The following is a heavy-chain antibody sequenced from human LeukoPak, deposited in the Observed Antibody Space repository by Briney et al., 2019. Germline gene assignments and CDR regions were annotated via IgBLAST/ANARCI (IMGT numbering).Heavy chain of an antibody. CDR2: INPDSGGT. CDR3: ARETSDSSTYYHDY. Sequence: GASVKVSCKASGHTFSGCYIHWVRQAPGQGLEWMGRINPDSGGTNYAQKFQGWVTMTRDTSISTAYMELSGLTSDDTAVYYCARETSDSSTYYHDYWGQGTLVTVSS. V-gene: IGHV1-2*04. J-gene: IGHJ4*02. D-gene: IGHD3-22*01. CDR1: GHTFSGCY.